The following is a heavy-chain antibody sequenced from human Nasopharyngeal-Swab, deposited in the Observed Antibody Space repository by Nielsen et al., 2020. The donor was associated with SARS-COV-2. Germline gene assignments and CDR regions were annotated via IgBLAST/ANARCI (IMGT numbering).Heavy chain of an antibody. CDR2: IGTAGDT. CDR1: GFTFSCYD. D-gene: IGHD5-18*01. CDR3: ARGTIETAKIYYYYYYMDV. V-gene: IGHV3-13*04. Sequence: GESLKISCAASGFTFSCYDMHWVRQATGKGLEWVSAIGTAGDTYYPGSVKGRFTISRENAKNSLYLQMNSLRAGDTAVYYCARGTIETAKIYYYYYYMDVWGKGTTVTVSS. J-gene: IGHJ6*03.